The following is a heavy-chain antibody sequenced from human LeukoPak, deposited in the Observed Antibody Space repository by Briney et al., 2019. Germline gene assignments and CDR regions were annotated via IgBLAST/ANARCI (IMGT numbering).Heavy chain of an antibody. V-gene: IGHV3-23*01. CDR3: AKGRIVGATSVDY. CDR1: GFTFSSYA. J-gene: IGHJ4*02. CDR2: ISGSGDST. D-gene: IGHD1-26*01. Sequence: PGGSLRLSCAASGFTFSSYAMSWVCQAPGKGLEWVSVISGSGDSTDYADSVKGRFTISRDNSKNTLYLQMNTLRVEDTAVYYCAKGRIVGATSVDYWGQGTLVTVSS.